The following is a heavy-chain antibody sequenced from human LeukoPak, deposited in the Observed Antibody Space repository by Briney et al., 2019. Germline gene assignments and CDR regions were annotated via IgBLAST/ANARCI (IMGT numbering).Heavy chain of an antibody. D-gene: IGHD1-26*01. CDR1: GFTFSSYS. Sequence: GGSLRLSCAASGFTFSSYSMNWVRQALGKGLEWVSSISSSSSYIYYADSVEGRFTISRDNSKDTLFLQMNSLRAEDTAVYYCAKDDSGAYNWFDPWGQGTLVTVSS. CDR2: ISSSSSYI. CDR3: AKDDSGAYNWFDP. J-gene: IGHJ5*02. V-gene: IGHV3-21*04.